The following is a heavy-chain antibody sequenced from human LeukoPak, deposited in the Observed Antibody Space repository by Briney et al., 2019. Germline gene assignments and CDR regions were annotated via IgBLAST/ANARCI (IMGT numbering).Heavy chain of an antibody. V-gene: IGHV1-24*01. CDR3: ASTRPTTVTTLEFDY. D-gene: IGHD4-17*01. CDR2: FDPEDGET. J-gene: IGHJ4*02. CDR1: GNTLTKFS. Sequence: ASVKVSCKVSGNTLTKFSMHWVRQAPGKGLEWMGGFDPEDGETIYAQKFQGRVTITADESTSTAYMELSSLRSEDTAVYYCASTRPTTVTTLEFDYWGQGTLVTVSS.